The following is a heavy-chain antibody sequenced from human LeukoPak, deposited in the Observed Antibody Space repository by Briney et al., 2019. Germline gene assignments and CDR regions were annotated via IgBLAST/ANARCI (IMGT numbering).Heavy chain of an antibody. D-gene: IGHD2-15*01. V-gene: IGHV3-48*02. Sequence: GGSLRLSCAGSGFTFSSYGMHWVRQAPGKGLEWVSYIDSSNSPIYYADSVKGRFTISRDNGKNSLYLQMNSLRDEDTAVYYCARDRCSGGSCYLDYWGQGTLVTVSS. CDR3: ARDRCSGGSCYLDY. J-gene: IGHJ4*02. CDR1: GFTFSSYG. CDR2: IDSSNSPI.